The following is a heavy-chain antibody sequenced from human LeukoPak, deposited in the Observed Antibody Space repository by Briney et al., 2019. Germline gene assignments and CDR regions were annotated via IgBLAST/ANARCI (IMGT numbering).Heavy chain of an antibody. J-gene: IGHJ4*02. CDR1: GFTFTSSA. V-gene: IGHV1-58*01. CDR2: IVVGSGNT. Sequence: ASVKVSCKASGFTFTSSAVQWVRQARGQRLEWIGWIVVGSGNTNYAQKFQGRVTMTRDTSISTAYMELSRLRSDDTAVYYCARDYCGGDCFPDYWGQGTLVTVSS. CDR3: ARDYCGGDCFPDY. D-gene: IGHD2-21*02.